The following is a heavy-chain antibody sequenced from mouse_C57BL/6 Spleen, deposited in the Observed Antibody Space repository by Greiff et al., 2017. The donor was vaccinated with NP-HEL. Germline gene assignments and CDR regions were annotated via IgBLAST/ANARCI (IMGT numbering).Heavy chain of an antibody. J-gene: IGHJ4*01. CDR3: ARQGLYYSYAMDY. Sequence: VQLQQSGPVLVKPGASVKMSCKASGYTFTDYYMNWVKQSHGKSLEWIGVINPYNGGTSYNQKFKGKATLTVDKSSSTAYMELNSLTSEDSAVYYCARQGLYYSYAMDYWGQGTSVTVSS. D-gene: IGHD2-1*01. CDR2: INPYNGGT. CDR1: GYTFTDYY. V-gene: IGHV1-19*01.